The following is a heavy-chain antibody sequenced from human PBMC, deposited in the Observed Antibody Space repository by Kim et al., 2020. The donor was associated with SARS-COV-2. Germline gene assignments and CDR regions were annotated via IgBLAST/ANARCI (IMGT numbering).Heavy chain of an antibody. Sequence: GGSLRLSCAASGFTFSSYAMSWVRQASGKGLEWVSAISGSGGSTYYADSVKGRFTISRDNSKNTLYLQMNSLRAEDTAVYYCAKGGTGITIFGVVILEDYFEYWGQGTLVTVSS. CDR3: AKGGTGITIFGVVILEDYFEY. J-gene: IGHJ4*02. V-gene: IGHV3-23*01. CDR2: ISGSGGST. D-gene: IGHD3-3*01. CDR1: GFTFSSYA.